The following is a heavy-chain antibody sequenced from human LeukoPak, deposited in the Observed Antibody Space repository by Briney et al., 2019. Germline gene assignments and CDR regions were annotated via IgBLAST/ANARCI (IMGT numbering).Heavy chain of an antibody. CDR1: GYFFNSYW. CDR2: IYPSDLDI. Sequence: GESLKISCEGSGYFFNSYWIAWVRQMPGKGLEWMGIIYPSDLDIRYSPSFQGQVTMSVDKSNSIAYLQWNSLKASDTGMYYCARLSPYPAPDYWGQGTLVTVSS. CDR3: ARLSPYPAPDY. J-gene: IGHJ4*02. D-gene: IGHD2-21*01. V-gene: IGHV5-51*01.